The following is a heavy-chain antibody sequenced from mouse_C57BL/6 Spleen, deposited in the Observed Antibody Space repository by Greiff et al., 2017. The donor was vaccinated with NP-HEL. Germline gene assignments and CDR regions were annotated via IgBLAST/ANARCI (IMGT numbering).Heavy chain of an antibody. J-gene: IGHJ2*01. CDR1: GYTFTSYW. CDR2: IHPNSGST. CDR3: AREYYYGRTDYFDY. D-gene: IGHD1-1*01. Sequence: QVQLQQPGAELVKPGASVKLSCKASGYTFTSYWMHWVKQRPGQGLEWIGMIHPNSGSTNYNEKFKSKATLTVDKSSSTAYMQLSSLTSEDSAVYYCAREYYYGRTDYFDYWGQGTTLTVSS. V-gene: IGHV1-64*01.